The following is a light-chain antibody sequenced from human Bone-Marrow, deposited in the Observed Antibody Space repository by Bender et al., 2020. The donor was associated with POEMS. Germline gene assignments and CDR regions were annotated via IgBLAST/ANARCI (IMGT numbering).Light chain of an antibody. J-gene: IGLJ2*01. CDR3: CSYAGSSTVV. CDR1: SSDVGSYNL. CDR2: EGT. Sequence: QSALTQPASVSGSPRQSITISCTGTSSDVGSYNLVSWYQQHPGKAPKFMIYEGTKRPSGVSNRFSGSRSGNTASLTISGLQAEDEADYYCCSYAGSSTVVFGGGTKLTVL. V-gene: IGLV2-23*01.